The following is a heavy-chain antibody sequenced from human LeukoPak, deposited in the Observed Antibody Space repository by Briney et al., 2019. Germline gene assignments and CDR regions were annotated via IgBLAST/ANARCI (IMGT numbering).Heavy chain of an antibody. Sequence: GESLKISCKGSGYTFSNYWIGWVRQMPGKGLEWMGIIYPGDSDTRYSPSFQGQVTISADKSISTAYLEWNIVKASDTAIYYCAKYKEEDWYFDLWGRGTLVTVSS. V-gene: IGHV5-51*01. D-gene: IGHD1-14*01. CDR2: IYPGDSDT. CDR3: AKYKEEDWYFDL. CDR1: GYTFSNYW. J-gene: IGHJ2*01.